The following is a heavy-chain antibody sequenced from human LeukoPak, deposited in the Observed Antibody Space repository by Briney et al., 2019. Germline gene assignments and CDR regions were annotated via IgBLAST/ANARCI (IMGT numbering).Heavy chain of an antibody. D-gene: IGHD6-19*01. J-gene: IGHJ5*01. CDR2: INQSGST. CDR1: GGSFSGYS. CDR3: ARCDSGGWFFDS. V-gene: IGHV4-34*01. Sequence: SETLSLTCAVSGGSFSGYSWNWIRRPPGKGLEWIGEINQSGSTKYNPSLKSRVTISIDTSKSQFSMRLNSVTAADTALYYCARCDSGGWFFDSWGQGALVTVSS.